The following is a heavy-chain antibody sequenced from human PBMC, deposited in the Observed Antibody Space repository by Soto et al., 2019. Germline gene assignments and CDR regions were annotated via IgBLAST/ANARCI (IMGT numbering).Heavy chain of an antibody. D-gene: IGHD2-2*01. CDR3: ASDMSTT. Sequence: QVQLVQSGAEVKKPGASVKVSCKASGYTFTSHDINWMQKTTGQGLEWMGWMNPNSGHTNYAQKFQGRVTMTRDTSINTAYMELTNLRSEDTAIYYCASDMSTTWGQGTLVTVSS. J-gene: IGHJ5*02. CDR1: GYTFTSHD. CDR2: MNPNSGHT. V-gene: IGHV1-8*01.